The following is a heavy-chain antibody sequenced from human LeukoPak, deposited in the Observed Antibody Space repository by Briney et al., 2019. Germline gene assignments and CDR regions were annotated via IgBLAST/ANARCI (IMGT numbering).Heavy chain of an antibody. CDR2: LSDSGGST. D-gene: IGHD2-15*01. J-gene: IGHJ6*02. CDR1: GFPFSSYA. V-gene: IGHV3-64D*09. CDR3: VRGYSFGPYGMDV. Sequence: GGPLRLFCSASGFPFSSYAMHCVRQATGKGLEYVSALSDSGGSTYCADSVKGRFTISRDNSKNTLYLQMSSLRAEDTAVYFCVRGYSFGPYGMDVWGQGTTVTVSS.